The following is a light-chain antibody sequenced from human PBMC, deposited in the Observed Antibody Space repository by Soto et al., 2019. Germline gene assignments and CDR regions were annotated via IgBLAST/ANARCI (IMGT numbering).Light chain of an antibody. CDR3: QQYDDLPVT. J-gene: IGKJ4*02. V-gene: IGKV1-33*01. CDR2: DAS. Sequence: DIQMTQSPSSLSASVGDRVTITCQASQNITNFLNWYQHKLGKDPNLLIYDASNLEAEVPSRFSGSGSGTEFSFTISSLQPEDIGSYFCQQYDDLPVTFGGGTKVEIK. CDR1: QNITNF.